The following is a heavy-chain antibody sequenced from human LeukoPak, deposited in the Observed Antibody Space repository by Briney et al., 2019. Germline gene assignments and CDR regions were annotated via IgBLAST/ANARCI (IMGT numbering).Heavy chain of an antibody. CDR1: RFSLSTSGMY. Sequence: SGPALLKPTQTLTLTCTFSRFSLSTSGMYVSWIRQPPGKALEWLARLDWNDDKYYSTSLKTRLTISKDTSKNQVVLPITLMDPVDTATYYCARTFSRPISSSSELDYWGQGPLVTVSS. J-gene: IGHJ4*02. V-gene: IGHV2-70*11. D-gene: IGHD6-13*01. CDR3: ARTFSRPISSSSELDY. CDR2: LDWNDDK.